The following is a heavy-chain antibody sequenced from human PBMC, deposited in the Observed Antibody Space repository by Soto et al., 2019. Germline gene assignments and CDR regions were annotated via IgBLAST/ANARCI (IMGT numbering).Heavy chain of an antibody. J-gene: IGHJ6*02. CDR1: GYTFTSYY. Sequence: ASVKVSCKASGYTFTSYYMHWVRQAPGQGLEWMGIINPSGGSTSYAQKFQGRVTMTRDTSTSTVYMELSSLRSEDTAVYYCARRIVVVPAAPLGMDVWGQGTTVNVS. D-gene: IGHD2-2*01. CDR2: INPSGGST. CDR3: ARRIVVVPAAPLGMDV. V-gene: IGHV1-46*01.